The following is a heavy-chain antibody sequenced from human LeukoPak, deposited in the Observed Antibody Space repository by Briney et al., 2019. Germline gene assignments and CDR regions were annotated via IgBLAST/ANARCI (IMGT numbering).Heavy chain of an antibody. D-gene: IGHD1-14*01. CDR1: GFTFSSYG. CDR2: ISYDGSNK. CDR3: AKSLYRAPFDY. V-gene: IGHV3-30*18. Sequence: GRSLRLSCAASGFTFSSYGMHWVRQAPGKGLEWVAVISYDGSNKYYADSVKGRFTISRDNSKNTLYLQMNSLRAEDTAVYYCAKSLYRAPFDYWGQGTLVTVSS. J-gene: IGHJ4*02.